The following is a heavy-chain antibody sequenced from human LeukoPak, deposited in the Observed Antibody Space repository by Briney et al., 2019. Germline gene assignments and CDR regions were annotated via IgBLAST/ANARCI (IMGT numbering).Heavy chain of an antibody. CDR2: IIPIFGTA. CDR1: GGTFSSYA. D-gene: IGHD5-24*01. J-gene: IGHJ4*02. CDR3: ARVLAQLEKWYFDY. V-gene: IGHV1-69*13. Sequence: ASVKVSCKASGGTFSSYAISWVRQAPGQGLEWMGGIIPIFGTANYAQKFQGRVTITADGSTSTAYMELSSLRSENTAVYYCARVLAQLEKWYFDYWGQGTLVTVSS.